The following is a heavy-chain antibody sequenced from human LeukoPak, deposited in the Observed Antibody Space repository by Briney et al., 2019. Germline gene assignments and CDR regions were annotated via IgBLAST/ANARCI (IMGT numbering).Heavy chain of an antibody. D-gene: IGHD3-22*01. Sequence: ASVKVSCKASGYTFTTYYLHWVRQAPGQGLEWMGLINPSGGSTSYAQKFQGRVTMTRDTSTSTVYTELSSLRSEDTAVYYCARDKGEGVSRQYDSSGYGTYYYYYYGMDVWGQGTTVTVSS. CDR2: INPSGGST. CDR1: GYTFTTYY. V-gene: IGHV1-46*01. J-gene: IGHJ6*02. CDR3: ARDKGEGVSRQYDSSGYGTYYYYYYGMDV.